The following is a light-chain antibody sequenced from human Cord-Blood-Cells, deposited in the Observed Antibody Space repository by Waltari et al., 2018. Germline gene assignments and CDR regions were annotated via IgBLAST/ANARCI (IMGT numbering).Light chain of an antibody. V-gene: IGKV1-39*01. Sequence: DIQMTQSPSSLSASVGDRVTITCRASQSISSYLNWDQQKPGKAPKLLIYAASSWQSGIPSRFSGSGSGTDFTLTISSLQPEDFATYYCQQSYSTPYTFGQGTKLEIK. CDR3: QQSYSTPYT. J-gene: IGKJ2*01. CDR1: QSISSY. CDR2: AAS.